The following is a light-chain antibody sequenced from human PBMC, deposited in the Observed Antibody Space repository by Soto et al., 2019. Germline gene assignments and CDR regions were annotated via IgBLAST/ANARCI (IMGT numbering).Light chain of an antibody. J-gene: IGKJ1*01. Sequence: EIVMTQSPATLSVSPGERATLSCRASQSVSSNLAWYQQKPGQAPRLLIYDTSTRATGIPARFGGGGSGTEFTLTISGLQSEDFVIYYCQPYNNWPRTFGQGTKVEIK. CDR3: QPYNNWPRT. V-gene: IGKV3-15*01. CDR1: QSVSSN. CDR2: DTS.